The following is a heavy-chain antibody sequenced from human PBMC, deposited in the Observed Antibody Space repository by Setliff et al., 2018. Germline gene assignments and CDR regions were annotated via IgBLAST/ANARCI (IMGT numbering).Heavy chain of an antibody. J-gene: IGHJ6*02. D-gene: IGHD5-18*01. CDR3: ARGPLRGYSYGSPYYYYGMDV. V-gene: IGHV1-18*04. CDR1: GYSFGSYN. Sequence: ASVKVSCKASGYSFGSYNMHWVRQAPGQGLEWMGWISAYNGNTNYAQKLQGRVTMTTDTSTSTAYMELRSLRSDDTAVYYCARGPLRGYSYGSPYYYYGMDVWGRGTTVTVSS. CDR2: ISAYNGNT.